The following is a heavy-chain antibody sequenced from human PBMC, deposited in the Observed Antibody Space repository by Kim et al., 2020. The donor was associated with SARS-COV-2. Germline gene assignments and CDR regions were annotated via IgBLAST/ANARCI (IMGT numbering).Heavy chain of an antibody. V-gene: IGHV1-18*01. CDR3: ARDLGRIAYYYGMDV. D-gene: IGHD2-15*01. CDR1: GYTFTSYG. CDR2: ISAYNGNT. J-gene: IGHJ6*02. Sequence: ASVKVSCKASGYTFTSYGISWVRQAPGQGLEGMGWISAYNGNTNYAQKLQGRVTMTTDTSTSTAYMELRSLRSDDTAVYYCARDLGRIAYYYGMDVWGQGTTVTVSS.